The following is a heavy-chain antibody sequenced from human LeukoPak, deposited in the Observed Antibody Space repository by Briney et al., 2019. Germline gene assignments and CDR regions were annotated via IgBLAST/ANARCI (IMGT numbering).Heavy chain of an antibody. D-gene: IGHD4/OR15-4a*01. V-gene: IGHV3-72*01. J-gene: IGHJ4*02. CDR3: ARRAGAYSHPYDY. CDR2: SRNKANSYFT. CDR1: GFTFSDHY. Sequence: GGSLRLSCAASGFTFSDHYMDWVRQAPGKGLEWVGRSRNKANSYFTEYAASVKGRFTISRDDSKNSLYLQMNSLRAEDTAVYYCARRAGAYSHPYDYWGQGTLVTVSS.